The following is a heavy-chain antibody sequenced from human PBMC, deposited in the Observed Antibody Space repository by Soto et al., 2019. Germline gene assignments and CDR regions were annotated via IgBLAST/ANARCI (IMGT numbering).Heavy chain of an antibody. D-gene: IGHD3-16*01. CDR3: ATAGGYGDYGWCYT. J-gene: IGHJ5*02. CDR1: GGTFSSYA. Sequence: SVKVCCKASGGTFSSYAISWVRQAPGQGLEWMGGIIPIFGTANYAQKFQGRVTITADESTSTAYMELSSLRSEDTAVYYCATAGGYGDYGWCYTWGQGSLVTVSS. V-gene: IGHV1-69*13. CDR2: IIPIFGTA.